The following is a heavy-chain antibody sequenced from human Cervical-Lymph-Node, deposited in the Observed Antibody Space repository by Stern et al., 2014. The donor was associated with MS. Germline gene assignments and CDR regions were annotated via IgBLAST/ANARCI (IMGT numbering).Heavy chain of an antibody. CDR1: GASVNSGRYY. Sequence: QVQLEESGPGLVKPSQTLSLTCTVSGASVNSGRYYWSWIRQPAGKGLEWIGRIYASGSVNYNPSLLDPVPFSLDPAKTQFPLTLSSVTAADTAMYFCARDYADIKRGWFDPWGQGTLVTVSS. D-gene: IGHD2-15*01. J-gene: IGHJ5*02. V-gene: IGHV4-61*02. CDR2: IYASGSV. CDR3: ARDYADIKRGWFDP.